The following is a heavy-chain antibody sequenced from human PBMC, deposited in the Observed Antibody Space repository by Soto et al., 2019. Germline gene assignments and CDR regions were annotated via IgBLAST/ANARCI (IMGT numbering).Heavy chain of an antibody. V-gene: IGHV1-69*01. J-gene: IGHJ6*02. Sequence: QVQLVQSGAEVKKPGSSVKVSCTASGGTFSSYAISWVRQAPGQGLEWMGGIIPIFGTANYAQKFQGRVTITADESTSTAYMELSSLRSEDTAVYYCAAASGYSYGAYYYGMDVWGQGTTVTVSS. D-gene: IGHD5-18*01. CDR1: GGTFSSYA. CDR3: AAASGYSYGAYYYGMDV. CDR2: IIPIFGTA.